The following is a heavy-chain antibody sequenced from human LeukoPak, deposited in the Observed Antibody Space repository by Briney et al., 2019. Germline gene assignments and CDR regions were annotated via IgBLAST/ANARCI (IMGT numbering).Heavy chain of an antibody. CDR2: IWYDGSNK. CDR1: GFTFSSFA. Sequence: AGGSLRLSCAASGFTFSSFAMHWVRQSPGKGLEWVAVIWYDGSNKLYADSVKGRFTISRDNSRNTLYLQMNSLSAEDTAVYYCARDRYSSMWSVFEYWGQGALVTVSS. V-gene: IGHV3-33*01. J-gene: IGHJ4*02. CDR3: ARDRYSSMWSVFEY. D-gene: IGHD6-13*01.